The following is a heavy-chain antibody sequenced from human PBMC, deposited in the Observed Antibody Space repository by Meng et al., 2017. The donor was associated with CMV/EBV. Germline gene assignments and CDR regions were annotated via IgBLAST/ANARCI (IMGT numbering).Heavy chain of an antibody. CDR3: ARDRPDTYYDFWSGMYYGMDV. D-gene: IGHD3-3*01. Sequence: SVKVSCKASGGTFSSYAISWVRQAPGQGLEWMGGIIPILGIANYAQKFQGRVTITADKSTSTAYMELSSLRSEDTAVYYCARDRPDTYYDFWSGMYYGMDVWGQGTTVTVS. V-gene: IGHV1-69*10. J-gene: IGHJ6*02. CDR2: IIPILGIA. CDR1: GGTFSSYA.